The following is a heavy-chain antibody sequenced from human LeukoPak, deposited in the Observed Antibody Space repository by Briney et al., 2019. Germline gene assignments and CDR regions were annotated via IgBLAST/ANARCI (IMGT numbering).Heavy chain of an antibody. CDR1: GYTFSGYF. CDR3: ARVSDYYDSSGYLDY. CDR2: IYPNSGGT. Sequence: ASVKVSCKASGYTFSGYFMHWVRQAPGQGLGWMGWIYPNSGGTKYAQKFQGRVTMTRDTSISTIYMELSSLRSEDTAVYYCARVSDYYDSSGYLDYWGQGTLVTVSS. D-gene: IGHD3-22*01. V-gene: IGHV1-2*02. J-gene: IGHJ4*02.